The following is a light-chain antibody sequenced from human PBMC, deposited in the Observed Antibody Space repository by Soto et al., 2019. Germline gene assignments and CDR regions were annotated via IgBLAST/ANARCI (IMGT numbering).Light chain of an antibody. Sequence: QSALTQPASVSGSPGQSITISCTGTSSDVGGYNYVSWSQQHTGKAPKLIIYEVSNRPSGVSNRFSGSKSGNTASLTISGLQAEDEADYYCSSYTTTDTYVFGTGTKLTVL. CDR1: SSDVGGYNY. CDR3: SSYTTTDTYV. CDR2: EVS. V-gene: IGLV2-14*01. J-gene: IGLJ1*01.